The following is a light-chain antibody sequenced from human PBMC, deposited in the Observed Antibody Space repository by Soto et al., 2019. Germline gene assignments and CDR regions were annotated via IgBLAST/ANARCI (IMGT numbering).Light chain of an antibody. Sequence: NVLTQSPGTLSLSPGERATLSCRASQTVSGSYVAWYQQKPGQTPRLLIYGASSRATGIPDRFSGSGSGTDFTLTISRLEPEDFAVYHCQQTYSTPPTVGQGTKVDIK. J-gene: IGKJ1*01. V-gene: IGKV3-20*01. CDR2: GAS. CDR1: QTVSGSY. CDR3: QQTYSTPPT.